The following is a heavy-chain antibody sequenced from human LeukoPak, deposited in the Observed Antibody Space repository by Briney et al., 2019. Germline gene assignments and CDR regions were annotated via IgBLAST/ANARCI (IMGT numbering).Heavy chain of an antibody. V-gene: IGHV3-21*01. Sequence: GGSLRLSCAASGFTFSSYSMNWVRQAPGKGLEWVSSISSSSSYIYYADSVKGRFTISRDNAKNSLYLQMNSLRAEDTAVYYCAREDPSRHAFDIWGHGTMVTVSS. CDR3: AREDPSRHAFDI. D-gene: IGHD2-2*01. J-gene: IGHJ3*02. CDR2: ISSSSSYI. CDR1: GFTFSSYS.